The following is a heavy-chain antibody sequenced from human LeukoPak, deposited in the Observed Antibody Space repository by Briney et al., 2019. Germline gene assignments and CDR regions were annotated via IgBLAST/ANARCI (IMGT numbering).Heavy chain of an antibody. D-gene: IGHD6-6*01. V-gene: IGHV5-51*01. CDR3: ARVISSSGDAFDI. Sequence: GESLKISCKGSGYSFTNYWIGWVRQMPGKGLEWMGIIYPDDSDTRYSPSFQGQVTISADKSITTAYLQWSSLKASDTAMYYCARVISSSGDAFDIWGQGTMVTVSS. CDR1: GYSFTNYW. J-gene: IGHJ3*02. CDR2: IYPDDSDT.